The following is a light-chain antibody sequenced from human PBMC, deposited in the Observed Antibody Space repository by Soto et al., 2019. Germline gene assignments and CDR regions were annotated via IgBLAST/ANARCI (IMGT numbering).Light chain of an antibody. CDR3: ATWDDRLSAWV. CDR1: SSNFGSNY. CDR2: RNN. Sequence: QSVLTQPPSASGTPGQRVTISCSGRSSNFGSNYLYWYQQFPGTAPKLLISRNNQRSSGVPDRYSGSKSGTSASLAISRLRSEDEADYYCATWDDRLSAWVFGGGTKLTVL. V-gene: IGLV1-47*01. J-gene: IGLJ3*02.